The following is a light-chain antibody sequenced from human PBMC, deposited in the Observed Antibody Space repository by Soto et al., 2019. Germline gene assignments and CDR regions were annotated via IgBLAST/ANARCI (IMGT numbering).Light chain of an antibody. Sequence: EIVVTQSPGTLSLSPGERATLSCRASQSVSSSHLAWYQQKPGQAPRLLIYGASSRATGIPDRFSGSGSGTDFTLTISRLEPEDFAVYHCQLYGTLVITFGQGTRLEIK. J-gene: IGKJ5*01. CDR1: QSVSSSH. CDR2: GAS. V-gene: IGKV3-20*01. CDR3: QLYGTLVIT.